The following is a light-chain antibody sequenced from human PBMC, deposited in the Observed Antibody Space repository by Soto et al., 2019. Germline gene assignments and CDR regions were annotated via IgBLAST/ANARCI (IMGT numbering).Light chain of an antibody. CDR3: SSYTSSSVYV. Sequence: VLAQPASVSGSPGQSITISCTGTSSDVGGYNYVSWYQQHPGKAPKLMIYEVSNRPSGVSNRFSGSKSGNTASLTISGLQAEDEADYYCSSYTSSSVYVFGTGTKVTVL. CDR1: SSDVGGYNY. V-gene: IGLV2-14*01. J-gene: IGLJ1*01. CDR2: EVS.